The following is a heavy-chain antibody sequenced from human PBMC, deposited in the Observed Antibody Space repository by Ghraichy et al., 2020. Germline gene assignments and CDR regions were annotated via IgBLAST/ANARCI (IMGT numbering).Heavy chain of an antibody. J-gene: IGHJ4*02. D-gene: IGHD6-6*01. CDR3: AKDRGGIAARPYYFDY. V-gene: IGHV3-23*01. CDR1: GFTFSSYA. Sequence: GGSLRLSCAASGFTFSSYAMSWVRQAPGKGLEWVSAISGSGGSTYYADSVKGRFTISRDNSKNTLYLQMNSLRAEDTAVYYCAKDRGGIAARPYYFDYWGQGTLVTVSS. CDR2: ISGSGGST.